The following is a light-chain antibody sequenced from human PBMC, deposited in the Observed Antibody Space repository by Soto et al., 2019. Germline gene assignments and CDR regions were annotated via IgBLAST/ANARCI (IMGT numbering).Light chain of an antibody. CDR3: QQYGDSRWT. V-gene: IGKV3-20*01. CDR1: QSVTSSF. J-gene: IGKJ1*01. CDR2: SAS. Sequence: EIVLTQSPGTLSLSPGERAPLSCRASQSVTSSFLAWYQQKPGQAPRLLIYSASHRATGIPDRFSGSESGTDFTLTISRLEPEDFAVYYCQQYGDSRWTFGQGTKVDIK.